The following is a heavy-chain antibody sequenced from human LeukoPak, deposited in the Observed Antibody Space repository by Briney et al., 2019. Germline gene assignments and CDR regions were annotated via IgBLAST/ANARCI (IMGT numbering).Heavy chain of an antibody. CDR2: IKQGGSEK. J-gene: IGHJ4*02. D-gene: IGHD2-15*01. CDR1: GFTFSSHW. Sequence: GGSLRLSCAASGFTFSSHWMTWVRQAPGKGLEWVANIKQGGSEKYYVDSVKGRFTVSRDNAKNSLSLQMNSLSADDTAIYYCARGRNDGERVVYLDFWGQGTKVTVSS. V-gene: IGHV3-7*01. CDR3: ARGRNDGERVVYLDF.